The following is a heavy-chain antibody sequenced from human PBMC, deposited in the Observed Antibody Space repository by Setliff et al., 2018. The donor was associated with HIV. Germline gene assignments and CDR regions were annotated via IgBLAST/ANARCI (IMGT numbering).Heavy chain of an antibody. Sequence: PGESLKISCKGSGYGFSNYLLAWVRQTPGKGLEWMGIIYPGDSDTRYSPSFQGQVTFSADKSINTAYLQWGSLKASDTGIYFCARQTSRYITLSPPDYWGQGTLVTVSS. V-gene: IGHV5-51*01. CDR2: IYPGDSDT. CDR1: GYGFSNYL. D-gene: IGHD3-9*01. J-gene: IGHJ4*02. CDR3: ARQTSRYITLSPPDY.